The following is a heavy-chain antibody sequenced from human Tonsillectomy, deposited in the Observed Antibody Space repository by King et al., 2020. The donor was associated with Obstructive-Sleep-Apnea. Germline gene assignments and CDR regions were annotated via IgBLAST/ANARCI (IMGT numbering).Heavy chain of an antibody. CDR3: ASFHYDRSGYVPY. D-gene: IGHD3-22*01. J-gene: IGHJ4*02. CDR1: GGSIRSSSYY. V-gene: IGHV4-39*07. Sequence: QLQESGPGLVKPSETLSLTCTVSGGSIRSSSYYWGWIRQPPGKGLDWIGSIYYSGSTYYNPSLKSRVTISVDTSKNQFSLKLSSVTAADTAVYYCASFHYDRSGYVPYWGQGTLVTVSS. CDR2: IYYSGST.